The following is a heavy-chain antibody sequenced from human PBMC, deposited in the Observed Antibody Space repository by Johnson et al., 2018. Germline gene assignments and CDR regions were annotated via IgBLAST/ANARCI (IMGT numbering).Heavy chain of an antibody. CDR2: IIPIFGTA. V-gene: IGHV1-69*01. CDR1: GGTFSSYA. D-gene: IGHD3-10*01. Sequence: QVRLVESGTEVKKPGSSVKVSCKASGGTFSSYAISWVRQAPGQGLEWMGGIIPIFGTATYAQKCQGRVKITADESTSTAYMELSSLRSEDTAVCNCNFAYGSESYGYGMDVWGQGTTVTVSS. J-gene: IGHJ6*02. CDR3: NFAYGSESYGYGMDV.